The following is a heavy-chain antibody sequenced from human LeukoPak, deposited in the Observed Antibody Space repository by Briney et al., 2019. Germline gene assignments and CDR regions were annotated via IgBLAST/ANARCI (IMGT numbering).Heavy chain of an antibody. D-gene: IGHD5-24*01. V-gene: IGHV1-18*01. Sequence: ASVTVSCKASGDTFIIYGISWVRQAPGQGLEWMGWISTGNGNTNYGQKFQGRVTMTTDTSTSTAYMELRSLRSDDTAVYYCARGRWLQVKLDYWGQGTLVTVSS. CDR1: GDTFIIYG. CDR2: ISTGNGNT. CDR3: ARGRWLQVKLDY. J-gene: IGHJ4*02.